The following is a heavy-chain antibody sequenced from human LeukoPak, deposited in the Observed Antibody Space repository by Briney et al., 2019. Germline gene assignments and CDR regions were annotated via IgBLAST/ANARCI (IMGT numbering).Heavy chain of an antibody. J-gene: IGHJ5*02. CDR3: ARDRYCSGGSCPNQDWFDP. CDR1: GGSISSYY. V-gene: IGHV4-4*07. D-gene: IGHD2-15*01. CDR2: IYTSGST. Sequence: SETLSLTCTVSGGSISSYYWSWIRQPAGKGLEWIGRIYTSGSTNYNPSLKSRVTMSVDTSKNQFSLKLSSVTAADTAVYYCARDRYCSGGSCPNQDWFDPWGQGTLVTVSS.